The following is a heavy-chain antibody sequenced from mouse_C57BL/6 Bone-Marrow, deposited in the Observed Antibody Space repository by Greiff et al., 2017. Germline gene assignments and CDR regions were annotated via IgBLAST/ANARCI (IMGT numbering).Heavy chain of an antibody. CDR3: ARQHDRYPYWYFDV. CDR1: GFTFSSYT. CDR2: ISGSGGNT. J-gene: IGHJ1*03. Sequence: ESGGGLVKPGGSLKLSCAASGFTFSSYTMSWVRQTPEKRLEWVATISGSGGNTYYPDSVTGRFTISRDNAKNTLYLQMSSLRSEDAALYYCARQHDRYPYWYFDVWGTGTTVTVSS. D-gene: IGHD2-3*01. V-gene: IGHV5-9*01.